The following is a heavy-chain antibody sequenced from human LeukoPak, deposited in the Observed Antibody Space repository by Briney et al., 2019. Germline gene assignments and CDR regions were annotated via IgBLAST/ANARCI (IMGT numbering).Heavy chain of an antibody. CDR3: ARDLRNLDSSGWYLGGAFDI. Sequence: GGSLRLSCAASGFTFSSYWMSWVRQAPGKGLEWVANIKQDGSEKYYVDSVKGRFTISRDNAKNSLYLQMNSLRAEDTAVYYCARDLRNLDSSGWYLGGAFDIWGQGTMVTVSS. CDR1: GFTFSSYW. CDR2: IKQDGSEK. J-gene: IGHJ3*02. V-gene: IGHV3-7*01. D-gene: IGHD6-19*01.